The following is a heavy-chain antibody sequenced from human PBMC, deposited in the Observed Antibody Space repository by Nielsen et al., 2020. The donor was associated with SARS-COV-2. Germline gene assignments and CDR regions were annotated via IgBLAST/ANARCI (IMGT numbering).Heavy chain of an antibody. J-gene: IGHJ6*03. Sequence: SLKISCTASGFTFDDYGMHWVRQAPGKGLEWVSGISWNGVNIDYADSVKGRFTISRDNAKNSLYLQMNSLRTEDTALYYCVVLSGITMIRGVMGPKHGGAVWAKGTT. CDR3: VVLSGITMIRGVMGPKHGGAV. V-gene: IGHV3-9*01. CDR2: ISWNGVNI. D-gene: IGHD3-10*01. CDR1: GFTFDDYG.